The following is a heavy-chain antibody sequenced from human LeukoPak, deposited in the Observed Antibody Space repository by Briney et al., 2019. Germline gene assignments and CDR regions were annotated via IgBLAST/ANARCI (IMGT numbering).Heavy chain of an antibody. V-gene: IGHV3-15*01. CDR1: GFTFSNGW. D-gene: IGHD3-10*01. J-gene: IGHJ4*02. Sequence: GGSLRLSCAASGFTFSNGWMSWVRQAPGKGLEWIGRIKSKSDGATTDYAAPVKGRFTISRDDSKNTLDLQMNSLKTEDTAVYYCTTDTGGSGSYYIFDYWGQGTLVTVSS. CDR3: TTDTGGSGSYYIFDY. CDR2: IKSKSDGATT.